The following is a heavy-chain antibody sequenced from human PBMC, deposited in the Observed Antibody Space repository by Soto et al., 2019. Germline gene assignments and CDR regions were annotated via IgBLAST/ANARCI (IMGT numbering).Heavy chain of an antibody. CDR2: TYQSGSA. V-gene: IGHV4-30-2*06. J-gene: IGHJ6*02. CDR3: ARDYYGMDV. CDR1: GGSITSGGYS. Sequence: LPLTCTVSGGSITSGGYSWTWIRQSPGKGLEWIGYTYQSGSAYYNPSLKSRVTISVDRSKNQFSLNLTSVTAADTAVYYCARDYYGMDVWGQGTTVTVSS.